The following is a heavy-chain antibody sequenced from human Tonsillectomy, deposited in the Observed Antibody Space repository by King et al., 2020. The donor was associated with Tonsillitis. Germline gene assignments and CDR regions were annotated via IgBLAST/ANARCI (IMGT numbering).Heavy chain of an antibody. Sequence: FTLKESGPTLVKPTQTLTLTCTFSGFSLSTSGVGVGWIRQPPGKALEWLALIYWNDDKRYSPSLKSRLTITKDTSKNQVVLTMTNMDPVDTATYYCADSFCGDYSGAGYFQHWGQGTLVTVSS. V-gene: IGHV2-5*01. CDR2: IYWNDDK. D-gene: IGHD4-17*01. CDR3: ADSFCGDYSGAGYFQH. J-gene: IGHJ1*01. CDR1: GFSLSTSGVG.